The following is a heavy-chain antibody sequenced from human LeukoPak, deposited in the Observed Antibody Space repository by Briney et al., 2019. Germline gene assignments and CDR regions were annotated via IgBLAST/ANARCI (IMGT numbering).Heavy chain of an antibody. Sequence: PSETLSLTCTVSGGSISSYYWSWIRQPPGKGPEWIGYIYYSGSTNYNPSLKSRVTISVDTSKNQFSLKLSSVTAADTAVYYCARGGGSGSYYRYFDYWGQGTLVTVSS. V-gene: IGHV4-59*01. CDR3: ARGGGSGSYYRYFDY. D-gene: IGHD3-10*01. CDR2: IYYSGST. CDR1: GGSISSYY. J-gene: IGHJ4*02.